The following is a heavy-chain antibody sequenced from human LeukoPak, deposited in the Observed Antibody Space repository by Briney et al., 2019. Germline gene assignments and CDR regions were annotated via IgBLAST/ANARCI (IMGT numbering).Heavy chain of an antibody. CDR2: IYYSGST. CDR1: GGSISSSSYY. V-gene: IGHV4-39*01. D-gene: IGHD5-18*01. Sequence: SETLSLTCTVSGGSISSSSYYWGWIRQPPGKGLEWIGSIYYSGSTYYNPSLKSRVTISVDTSKNQFSLKLSSVTAADTAVYYCARQGYSQDYYYYYYMDVWGKGTTVTVSS. CDR3: ARQGYSQDYYYYYYMDV. J-gene: IGHJ6*03.